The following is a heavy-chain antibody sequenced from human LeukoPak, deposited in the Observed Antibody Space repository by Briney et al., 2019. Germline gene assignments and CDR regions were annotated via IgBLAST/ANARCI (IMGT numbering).Heavy chain of an antibody. CDR1: GGSFSGYF. CDR2: INHSGTT. CDR3: ARGLGVGAIHFDY. Sequence: SETLSLTCAVYGGSFSGYFWSWVRQPPGKGLEWIGEINHSGTTNYHPSLKSRLTISVDESKNQLYLKLSSVTAADTAVYYCARGLGVGAIHFDYWGQGTLVTVSS. D-gene: IGHD1-26*01. V-gene: IGHV4-34*01. J-gene: IGHJ4*02.